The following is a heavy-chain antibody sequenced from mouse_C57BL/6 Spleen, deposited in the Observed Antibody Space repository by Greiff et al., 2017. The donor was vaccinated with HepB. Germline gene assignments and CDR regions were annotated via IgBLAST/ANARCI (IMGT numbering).Heavy chain of an antibody. V-gene: IGHV5-4*01. J-gene: IGHJ3*01. CDR2: ISDGGSYT. CDR3: SREYYGSSPWFAY. CDR1: GFTFRSYA. Sequence: EVMLVESGGGLVKPGGSLKLSCAASGFTFRSYAMSGVRQTPEKRLEWVATISDGGSYTYYPDNVKGRFTISRDNAKNNLYLQMSHLKSEDTAMYYCSREYYGSSPWFAYWGQGTLVTVSA. D-gene: IGHD1-1*01.